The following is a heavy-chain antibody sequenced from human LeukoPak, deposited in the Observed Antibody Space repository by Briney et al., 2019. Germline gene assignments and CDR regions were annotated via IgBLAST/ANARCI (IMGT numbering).Heavy chain of an antibody. CDR2: TVSEIDGGTT. J-gene: IGHJ6*02. V-gene: IGHV3-15*04. Sequence: GGSLRLSCAASGFTFNYAWMSWVRQVPGKGPEWVGQTVSEIDGGTTDYAAPVKGRFTISRDDSKSTLHLQMNSLKIEDTAVYYCTTDEDWNYARKDVWGQGATVIVSS. D-gene: IGHD1-7*01. CDR1: GFTFNYAW. CDR3: TTDEDWNYARKDV.